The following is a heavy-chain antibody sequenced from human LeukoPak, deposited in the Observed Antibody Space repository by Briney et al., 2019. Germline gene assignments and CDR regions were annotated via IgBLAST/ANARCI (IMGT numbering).Heavy chain of an antibody. CDR2: ISWTGVSK. CDR3: ASETAVDTAMVDDY. CDR1: GFTFNDYA. V-gene: IGHV3-9*01. D-gene: IGHD5-18*01. J-gene: IGHJ4*02. Sequence: GGSLRLSCAASGFTFNDYAMHWVRQAPGKGLEWVSGISWTGVSKGYADSVKGRFTISRDNAKNTLYLQMNSLRAEDTAVYYCASETAVDTAMVDDYWGQGTLVTVSS.